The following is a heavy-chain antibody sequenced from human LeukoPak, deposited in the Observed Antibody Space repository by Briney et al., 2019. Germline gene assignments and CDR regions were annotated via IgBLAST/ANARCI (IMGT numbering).Heavy chain of an antibody. CDR3: AKVLAGTTFDYFDY. CDR1: GFTFSSYA. CDR2: ISGSGGST. V-gene: IGHV3-23*01. D-gene: IGHD1-7*01. J-gene: IGHJ4*02. Sequence: GGSLRLSCAASGFTFSSYAMSWVRQAPGKRLEWVSAISGSGGSTYYADSVKGRFTISRDNSKNTLYLQMNSLRAEDTAVYYRAKVLAGTTFDYFDYWGQGTLVTVSS.